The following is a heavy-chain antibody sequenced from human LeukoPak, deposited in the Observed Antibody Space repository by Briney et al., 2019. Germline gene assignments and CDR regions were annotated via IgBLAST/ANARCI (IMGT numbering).Heavy chain of an antibody. CDR1: GGSISSSSYY. V-gene: IGHV4-39*07. CDR3: ARTYYYGSGSYYNALNWFDP. J-gene: IGHJ5*02. D-gene: IGHD3-10*01. CDR2: IYYSGST. Sequence: ASETLSLTCTVSGGSISSSSYYWGWIRQPPGKGLEWIGSIYYSGSTYYNPSLKSRVTISVDTSKNQFSLKLSSVTAADTAVYYCARTYYYGSGSYYNALNWFDPWGQGTLVTVSS.